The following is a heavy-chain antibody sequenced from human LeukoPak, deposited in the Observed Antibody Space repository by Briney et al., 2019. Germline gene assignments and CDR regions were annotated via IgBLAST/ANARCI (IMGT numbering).Heavy chain of an antibody. J-gene: IGHJ6*02. CDR2: INAGNGNT. Sequence: ASVKVSCKASGYTFTSYAMHWVRQAPGQRLEWMGWINAGNGNTKYSQKFQGRVTITRDTSASTAYMELSSLRSEDTAVYYCARGGSSGWYSYYYYYGMDVWGQGTTVTVSS. CDR3: ARGGSSGWYSYYYYYGMDV. V-gene: IGHV1-3*01. D-gene: IGHD6-19*01. CDR1: GYTFTSYA.